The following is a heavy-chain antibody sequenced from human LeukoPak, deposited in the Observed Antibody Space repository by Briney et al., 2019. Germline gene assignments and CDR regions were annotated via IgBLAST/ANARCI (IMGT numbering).Heavy chain of an antibody. CDR1: GYSISGVNY. CDR3: ARDVFTMVRGVIGRYYYYMDV. Sequence: SETLSLTLSLSGYSISGVNYGGWFPRPPGKGLEGIGSIYHSGSTYYNPSLKSRVTISLDTSKNQFSLKLSSVTAADTAVYYCARDVFTMVRGVIGRYYYYMDVWGKGTTVTISS. D-gene: IGHD3-10*01. J-gene: IGHJ6*03. V-gene: IGHV4-38-2*02. CDR2: IYHSGST.